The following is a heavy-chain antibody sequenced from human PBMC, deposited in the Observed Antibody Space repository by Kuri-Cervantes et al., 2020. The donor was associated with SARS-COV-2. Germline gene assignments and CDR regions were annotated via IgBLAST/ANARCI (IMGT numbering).Heavy chain of an antibody. CDR3: VTISASYSSGWYALY. D-gene: IGHD6-19*01. V-gene: IGHV4-39*07. CDR2: IYYSGST. Sequence: SETLSLTCTVSGGSISSSSYYWGWIRQPPGKGLEWIGSIYYSGSTYYNPSLKSRVTISVDTSKNQFSLKLSSVTAADTAVYYCVTISASYSSGWYALYWGQGTLVTVSS. CDR1: GGSISSSSYY. J-gene: IGHJ4*02.